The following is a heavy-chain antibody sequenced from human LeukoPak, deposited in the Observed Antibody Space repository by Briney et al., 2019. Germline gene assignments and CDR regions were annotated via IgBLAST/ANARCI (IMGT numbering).Heavy chain of an antibody. J-gene: IGHJ4*02. D-gene: IGHD2-2*01. Sequence: GGSLRLSCAASGFTFSTYGMHWVRQAPGKGLEWVAVISYDGSNKEYGDSVKGRFTISRDNSRNTLYLQMNSLRAEDTAVYYCARVMGRYCSSTSCYVDYWGQGTLVTVSS. V-gene: IGHV3-30*03. CDR2: ISYDGSNK. CDR3: ARVMGRYCSSTSCYVDY. CDR1: GFTFSTYG.